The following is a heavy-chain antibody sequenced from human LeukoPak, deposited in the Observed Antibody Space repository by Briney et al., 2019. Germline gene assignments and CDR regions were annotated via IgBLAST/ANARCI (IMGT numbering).Heavy chain of an antibody. CDR2: ISSSGGYI. D-gene: IGHD6-13*01. Sequence: GGSLRLSCAASGFTFSTYSMNWVRQAPGKGLEWVSSISSSGGYIFDADSVKGRFTVSRDISKNTLYLQMNSLRAEDTALYYCAKGITAADTGLDYWGQGTLVTVSS. CDR1: GFTFSTYS. V-gene: IGHV3-21*04. J-gene: IGHJ4*02. CDR3: AKGITAADTGLDY.